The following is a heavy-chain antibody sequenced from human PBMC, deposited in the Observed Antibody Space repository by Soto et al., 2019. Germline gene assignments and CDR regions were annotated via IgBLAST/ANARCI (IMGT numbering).Heavy chain of an antibody. J-gene: IGHJ4*02. CDR1: GGSISSSSYY. D-gene: IGHD1-26*01. CDR3: ASLLGSALIDY. Sequence: QLQLQESGPGLVKPSETLSLTCTVSGGSISSSSYYWGWIRQPPGKGLEWIGSIYYSGSTFYNPSLTSRVTISVDTSKNQFSLKLSSVTAADTAVYYCASLLGSALIDYWGQGTLVTVSS. V-gene: IGHV4-39*01. CDR2: IYYSGST.